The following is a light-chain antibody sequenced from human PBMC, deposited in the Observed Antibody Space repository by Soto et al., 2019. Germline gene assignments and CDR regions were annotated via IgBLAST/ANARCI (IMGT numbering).Light chain of an antibody. CDR2: SNN. J-gene: IGLJ2*01. CDR3: AAWDDSLNGLV. V-gene: IGLV1-44*01. Sequence: QPVLTQPPSASGTPGQRVTISCSGSSSNIGSNTVNWYQQLPGTAPKLLIYSNNQRPSGVPDRFSGSKSGTSASLAISGLQSKDEADYYCAAWDDSLNGLVFGGGTKLTVL. CDR1: SSNIGSNT.